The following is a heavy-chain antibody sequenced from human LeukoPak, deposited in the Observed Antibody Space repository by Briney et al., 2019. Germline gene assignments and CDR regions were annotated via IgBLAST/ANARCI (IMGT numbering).Heavy chain of an antibody. Sequence: SVKVSCKASGGTFSSYAISWVRQAPGQGLEWIGGIIPIFGTANYAQKFQGRVTITADESTSTAYMELSSLRSEDTAVYYCAGCGACGGDLGYYMDVWGKGTTVTVSS. CDR1: GGTFSSYA. D-gene: IGHD2-21*02. V-gene: IGHV1-69*13. J-gene: IGHJ6*03. CDR3: AGCGACGGDLGYYMDV. CDR2: IIPIFGTA.